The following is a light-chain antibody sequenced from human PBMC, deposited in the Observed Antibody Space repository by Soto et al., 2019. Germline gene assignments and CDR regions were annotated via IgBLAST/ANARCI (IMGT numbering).Light chain of an antibody. CDR1: QGISSY. CDR3: QQYYSYPWT. V-gene: IGKV1-8*01. J-gene: IGKJ1*01. Sequence: AIRMTQSPSSFSASTGDRVTITCRASQGISSYLAWYQQKPGKAPKLLIYAASTLQSGVPSRFSGSGSGTDITHTISGLQSEDFATYYCQQYYSYPWTFGQGTKVDIK. CDR2: AAS.